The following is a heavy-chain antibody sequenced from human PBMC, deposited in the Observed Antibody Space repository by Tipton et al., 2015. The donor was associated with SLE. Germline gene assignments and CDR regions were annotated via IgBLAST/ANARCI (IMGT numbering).Heavy chain of an antibody. CDR3: ARVQRLPRSFDL. D-gene: IGHD1-1*01. J-gene: IGHJ2*01. CDR2: VFSSWST. V-gene: IGHV4-39*07. Sequence: TLSLTCTVSGVSLSLSDDYWGWIRQPPGKGLEWIGTVFSSWSTYYNPSLKSRVTISLDTSKNQVSLKLSSVTAADTALYYCARVQRLPRSFDLWGRGTLVTVSS. CDR1: GVSLSLSDDY.